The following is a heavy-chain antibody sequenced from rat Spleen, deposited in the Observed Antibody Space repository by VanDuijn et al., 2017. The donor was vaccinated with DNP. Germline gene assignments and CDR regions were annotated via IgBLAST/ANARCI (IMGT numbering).Heavy chain of an antibody. Sequence: EVQLVESGGGLVQPGRSLKVSCAVSGFTFNNYDMAWVRQAPTKGLEWVASISYDGVHAYYRGSVKGRFTISRDNAKNSLYLQMDSLRSEDTATYYCTSPVPSGHYVMDAWGQGTSVTVSS. CDR2: ISYDGVHA. V-gene: IGHV5-20*01. J-gene: IGHJ4*01. CDR1: GFTFNNYD. D-gene: IGHD4-3*01. CDR3: TSPVPSGHYVMDA.